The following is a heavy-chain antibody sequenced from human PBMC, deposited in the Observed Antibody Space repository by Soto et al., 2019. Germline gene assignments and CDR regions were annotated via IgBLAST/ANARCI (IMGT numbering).Heavy chain of an antibody. CDR3: ARDGGQLEDYFDY. V-gene: IGHV3-7*01. J-gene: IGHJ4*02. Sequence: GGSLRLSCAASGFTFSRHWMSWLRQAPGKGLEWVANINEDGSDKYYVDSVKGRLTISRDNAKNSLYLQMSSLRVEDTAVYYCARDGGQLEDYFDYWGQGTTVTVSS. CDR1: GFTFSRHW. D-gene: IGHD6-6*01. CDR2: INEDGSDK.